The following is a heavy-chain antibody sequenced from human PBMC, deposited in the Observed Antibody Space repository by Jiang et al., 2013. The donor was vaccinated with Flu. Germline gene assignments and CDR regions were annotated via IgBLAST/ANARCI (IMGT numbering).Heavy chain of an antibody. V-gene: IGHV4-59*12. D-gene: IGHD3-10*01. CDR1: VAPSVITT. CDR2: LLQWEH. Sequence: LLKPSETLSLTCTVSVAPSVITTGAGSGSPQEGTGVDWECLLQWEHQLQPSLKSRVTISVDTPKNQVSLRLSSVTAADTGVFYCARTLMVRLFDSWGQGTPVTVSS. J-gene: IGHJ4*02. CDR3: ARTLMVRLFDS.